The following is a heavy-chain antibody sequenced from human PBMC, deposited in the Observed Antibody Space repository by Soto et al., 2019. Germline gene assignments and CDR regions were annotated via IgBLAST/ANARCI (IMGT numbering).Heavy chain of an antibody. CDR2: FIPVFGKA. D-gene: IGHD3-10*01. J-gene: IGHJ5*02. CDR3: ARRLVGAGTHDWFDP. V-gene: IGHV1-69*01. CDR1: GDTFSIYA. Sequence: QVQLEQSGAEVKNSGSSVKVSCKASGDTFSIYAISWVRQAPGQGLEWMGGFIPVFGKAIYAQKFQGRVTITADESTRTAYMELSSLRSEDTAMYFCARRLVGAGTHDWFDPWGQGTLVIVSS.